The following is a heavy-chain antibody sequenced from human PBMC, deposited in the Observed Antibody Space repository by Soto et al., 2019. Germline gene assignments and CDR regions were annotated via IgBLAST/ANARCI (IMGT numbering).Heavy chain of an antibody. Sequence: VGSLRLSCAASGFTFSSYSMNWVRHAPGKGLEWVSSISSSSSYIYYADSVKGRFTISRDNAKNSLYLQMNSLRAEDTAVYYCARSLTAAGSYFDYWGQGTLVTVS. V-gene: IGHV3-21*01. CDR3: ARSLTAAGSYFDY. D-gene: IGHD6-13*01. J-gene: IGHJ4*02. CDR2: ISSSSSYI. CDR1: GFTFSSYS.